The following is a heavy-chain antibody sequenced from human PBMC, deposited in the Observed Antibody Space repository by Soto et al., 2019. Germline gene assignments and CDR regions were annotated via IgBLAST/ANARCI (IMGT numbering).Heavy chain of an antibody. Sequence: QVQLVQSGAEVKEPGASVKVSCKASGYSFIGYGLSWVRQAPGQGLEWMGWISVYNGKTNYAQTFQDRVTMTPDTSTSTVYMELRSLRSDDTAVYYCARGRRPLIGGCYDTSGYFDYWGQGTLVTVSS. CDR3: ARGRRPLIGGCYDTSGYFDY. CDR1: GYSFIGYG. V-gene: IGHV1-18*01. CDR2: ISVYNGKT. D-gene: IGHD3-22*01. J-gene: IGHJ4*02.